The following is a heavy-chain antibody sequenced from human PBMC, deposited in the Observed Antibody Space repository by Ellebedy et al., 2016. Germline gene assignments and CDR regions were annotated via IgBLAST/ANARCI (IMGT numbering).Heavy chain of an antibody. Sequence: GESLKISXAASGFTFSSYWMHWVRQAPGKGLVWVSRINADGSDARYADSVKGRVTISRDNAKNTVYLQMSSVRAEDTAVYFCARGGAYCGGECSLGKAHYHYNNMDVWGQGTTLTVS. CDR2: INADGSDA. CDR3: ARGGAYCGGECSLGKAHYHYNNMDV. D-gene: IGHD2-21*01. V-gene: IGHV3-74*01. J-gene: IGHJ6*03. CDR1: GFTFSSYW.